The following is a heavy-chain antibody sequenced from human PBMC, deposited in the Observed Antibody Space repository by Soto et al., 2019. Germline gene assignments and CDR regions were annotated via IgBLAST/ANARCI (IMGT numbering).Heavy chain of an antibody. CDR1: GFRFRSDW. V-gene: IGHV3-74*01. J-gene: IGHJ3*02. CDR2: VNPDGSAT. Sequence: GPLXLSCAGAGFRFRSDWIHWVRQASGKGLVWVSRVNPDGSATKYADSVKGRFTVSRDNAKNTMSLQMYSLRGEDTAVYYCARVLKSSGWDNDVFDIWGQGAMVTVSS. CDR3: ARVLKSSGWDNDVFDI. D-gene: IGHD6-19*01.